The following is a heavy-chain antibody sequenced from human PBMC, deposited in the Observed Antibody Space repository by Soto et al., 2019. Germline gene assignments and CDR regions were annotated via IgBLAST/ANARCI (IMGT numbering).Heavy chain of an antibody. Sequence: GASVKVSCKASGGTFSSYAISWVRQAPGQGLEWMGGIIPIFGTANYAQKFQGRVTITADESTSTAYMELSSLRSEDTAVYYCARSRNSSGYYYYYYGMDVWGQGTTVTVSS. J-gene: IGHJ6*02. V-gene: IGHV1-69*13. CDR2: IIPIFGTA. CDR1: GGTFSSYA. CDR3: ARSRNSSGYYYYYYGMDV. D-gene: IGHD3-22*01.